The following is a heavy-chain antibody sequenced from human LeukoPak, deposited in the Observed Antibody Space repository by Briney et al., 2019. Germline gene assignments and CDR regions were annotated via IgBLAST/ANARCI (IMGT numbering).Heavy chain of an antibody. V-gene: IGHV1-2*02. CDR2: INPNNGGT. Sequence: ASVKVSCKASGYTFTGYHMHWVRQAPGQGLEWMGWINPNNGGTDYARKFQGRVTMTRETSISTVYMELSRLRSDDTAVYYCARGGYGDYGIDYWGQGTLVAVSS. D-gene: IGHD4-17*01. CDR1: GYTFTGYH. CDR3: ARGGYGDYGIDY. J-gene: IGHJ4*02.